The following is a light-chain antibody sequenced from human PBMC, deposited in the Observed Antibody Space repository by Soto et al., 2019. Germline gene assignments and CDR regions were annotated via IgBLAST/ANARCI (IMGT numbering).Light chain of an antibody. Sequence: EIVVTHSPDTLSLSPGERSTLSCRASQRVAKFLAWYQQKPGQAPRLLIYGASNRATGIPDRFSGSGSGTDFTLTISRLEPEDFAVYYCQQYGSSGTFGQGTKVDIK. CDR1: QRVAKF. CDR2: GAS. J-gene: IGKJ1*01. CDR3: QQYGSSGT. V-gene: IGKV3-20*01.